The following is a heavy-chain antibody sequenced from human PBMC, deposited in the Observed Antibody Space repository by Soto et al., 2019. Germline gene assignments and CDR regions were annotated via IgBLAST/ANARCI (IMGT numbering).Heavy chain of an antibody. J-gene: IGHJ6*02. V-gene: IGHV1-18*04. CDR3: ARDRARVKSPPRIAAAALHGYYYGMDV. CDR2: ISAYNGNT. Sequence: ASVKVSCKASGYTFTSYGISWVRQAPGQGLEWMGWISAYNGNTNYAQKLQGRVTMTTDTSTSTAYMELRSLRSDDTAVHYCARDRARVKSPPRIAAAALHGYYYGMDVWGQGTTVTVSS. D-gene: IGHD6-13*01. CDR1: GYTFTSYG.